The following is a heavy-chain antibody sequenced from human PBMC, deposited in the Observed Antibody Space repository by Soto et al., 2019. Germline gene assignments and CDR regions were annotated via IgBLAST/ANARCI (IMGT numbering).Heavy chain of an antibody. CDR1: GGSISSGGYY. CDR3: ARAIVGVYNWFDP. CDR2: IYYSGST. J-gene: IGHJ5*02. Sequence: QVQLQESGPGLVKPSQTLSLTCTVSGGSISSGGYYWSWIRQHPGKGLEWIGYIYYSGSTYYNPSVKSRVXXSXDXXKNQFSLKLSSVTAADTAVYYCARAIVGVYNWFDPWGQGTLVTVSS. V-gene: IGHV4-31*03. D-gene: IGHD1-26*01.